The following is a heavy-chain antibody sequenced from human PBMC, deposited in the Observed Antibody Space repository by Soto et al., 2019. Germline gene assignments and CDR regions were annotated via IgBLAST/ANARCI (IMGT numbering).Heavy chain of an antibody. J-gene: IGHJ4*02. V-gene: IGHV3-30*18. CDR2: ISYDGSNK. CDR3: AKDRTTVVTPLDY. D-gene: IGHD4-17*01. Sequence: QVQLVESGGGVVQPGRSLRLSCAASGFTFSSYGMQWVRQAPGKGLEWVAVISYDGSNKYYADSVKGRFTISRDNSKNTLYLQMNSLRAEDTAVYYCAKDRTTVVTPLDYWGQGTLVTVSS. CDR1: GFTFSSYG.